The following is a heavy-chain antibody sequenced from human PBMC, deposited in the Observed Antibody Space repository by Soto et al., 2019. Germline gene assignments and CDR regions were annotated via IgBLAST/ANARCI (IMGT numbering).Heavy chain of an antibody. CDR2: ISSGGETH. Sequence: EVQLLESGGGLVQPGGSLRLSCAPSGLTFSGFPMPWVPQPPGGGLEWVSPISSGGETHYYSDSVKGRFTISRDISKNMVYLQMTSLRAEDTAVYFCVQDWTGNSCPCMVVWGQGTTVTVSS. D-gene: IGHD6-13*01. CDR3: VQDWTGNSCPCMVV. CDR1: GLTFSGFP. J-gene: IGHJ6*02. V-gene: IGHV3-23*01.